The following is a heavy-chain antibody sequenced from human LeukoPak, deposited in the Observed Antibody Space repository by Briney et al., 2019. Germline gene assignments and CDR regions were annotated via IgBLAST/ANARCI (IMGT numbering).Heavy chain of an antibody. Sequence: SGTLSLTCAVSGGSISSSNWWSWVRQPPGKGLEWIGEIHHSGSTNYNTSPKSRVTISVDKSKNQFSLKLSSVTAADTAVFYCASLTTADAFDIWGQGTMVTVSS. CDR3: ASLTTADAFDI. J-gene: IGHJ3*02. CDR1: GGSISSSNW. D-gene: IGHD3-22*01. CDR2: IHHSGST. V-gene: IGHV4-4*02.